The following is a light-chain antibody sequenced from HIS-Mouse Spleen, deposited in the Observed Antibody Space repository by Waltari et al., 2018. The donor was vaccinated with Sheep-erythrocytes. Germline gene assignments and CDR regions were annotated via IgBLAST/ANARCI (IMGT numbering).Light chain of an antibody. CDR3: MQALQTPFT. CDR2: LGS. J-gene: IGKJ3*01. Sequence: DIVMTQSPLSLPVTPGEPASISCRSSQSLLHSNGYNYLDWYLQTPGQSPQLLIYLGSNRAAGVPDRFSCSGSSTDFTLKISRVEAEDVGVYYCMQALQTPFTFGPGTKVDIK. CDR1: QSLLHSNGYNY. V-gene: IGKV2-28*01.